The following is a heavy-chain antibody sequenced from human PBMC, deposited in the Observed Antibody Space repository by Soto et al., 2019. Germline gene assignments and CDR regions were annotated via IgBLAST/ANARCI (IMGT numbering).Heavy chain of an antibody. D-gene: IGHD2-15*01. CDR2: LHLSGDT. V-gene: IGHV1-46*01. CDR1: GYKFTTYV. CDR3: VRGYCTTSPCSGDSKF. Sequence: GSSVKVSCKASGYKFTTYVIHWVRPAPGQGLEWMGMLHLSGDTGYAQKFRGRFTMTIDTSTTTAYMELRNLTSGDTAVYFSVRGYCTTSPCSGDSKFWGQGTLVTVSS. J-gene: IGHJ1*01.